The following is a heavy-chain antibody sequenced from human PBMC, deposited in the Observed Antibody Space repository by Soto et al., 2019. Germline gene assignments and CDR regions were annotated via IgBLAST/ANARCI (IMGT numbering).Heavy chain of an antibody. D-gene: IGHD6-6*01. J-gene: IGHJ6*04. Sequence: PSETLSLTCTVSGGSISSGGYYWTWIRQPPGKGLEWIGYNTYCGSTYYNPSLKSRVTISVDTSKNQFSLKLSSVTAADTAVYYCAXDLYSTSSDPDYYYGMDGWGKGTTVT. CDR1: GGSISSGGYY. CDR3: AXDLYSTSSDPDYYYGMDG. CDR2: NTYCGST. V-gene: IGHV4-30-4*01.